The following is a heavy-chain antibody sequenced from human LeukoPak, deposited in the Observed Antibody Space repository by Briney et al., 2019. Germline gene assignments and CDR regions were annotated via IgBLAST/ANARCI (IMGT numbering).Heavy chain of an antibody. CDR2: VNVSGGSH. V-gene: IGHV3-23*01. J-gene: IGHJ4*02. D-gene: IGHD5-18*01. Sequence: GGSLRLSCAASGFTFSRYAMSWVRQAPGKGLEWVSGVNVSGGSHYYADSVKGLFTISRDNSKNTLYLQMNSLRAEDTAVYYCAKYSYAPFDCCGQGNLVTVSS. CDR1: GFTFSRYA. CDR3: AKYSYAPFDC.